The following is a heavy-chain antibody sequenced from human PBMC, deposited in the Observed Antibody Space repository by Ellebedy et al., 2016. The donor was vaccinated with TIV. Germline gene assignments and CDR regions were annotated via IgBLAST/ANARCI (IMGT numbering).Heavy chain of an antibody. D-gene: IGHD3-10*01. CDR2: ISNTGSSSI. CDR1: GFTFSDYY. J-gene: IGHJ6*02. Sequence: PGGSLRLSCAASGFTFSDYYMSWIRQAPGKGLEWVSYISNTGSSSIYYADSVQGRFTISRDNTKNLLYLQMNSLRAEDTAVYYCARDYGISMVRRAMDVWGQGTTVTVSS. V-gene: IGHV3-11*01. CDR3: ARDYGISMVRRAMDV.